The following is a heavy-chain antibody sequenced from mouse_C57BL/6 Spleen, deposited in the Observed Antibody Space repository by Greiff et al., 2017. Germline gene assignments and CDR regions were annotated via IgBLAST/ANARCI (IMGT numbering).Heavy chain of an antibody. D-gene: IGHD2-3*01. V-gene: IGHV5-17*01. CDR1: GFTFSDYG. CDR3: AKYEGPYYFGC. J-gene: IGHJ2*01. Sequence: EVHLVESGGCLVKPGGSLKLRCAASGFTFSDYGMHWVRQAPEKGLEWVAYISSGSSTIYYADTVKGRFTISRENAKNTLFLQMTSLRSEDTAMYYCAKYEGPYYFGCWGQGTPLTISS. CDR2: ISSGSSTI.